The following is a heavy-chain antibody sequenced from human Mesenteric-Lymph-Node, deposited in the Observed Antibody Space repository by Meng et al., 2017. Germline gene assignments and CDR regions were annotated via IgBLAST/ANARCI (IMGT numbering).Heavy chain of an antibody. CDR3: ARRYYYGSGSYAFDP. J-gene: IGHJ5*02. CDR2: IDWDDDK. D-gene: IGHD3-10*01. V-gene: IGHV2-70*18. Sequence: WVRQPPGKALEWLALIDWDDDKYYSTSLKTRLTISKDTSKNQVVLTMTNMDPVDTATYYCARRYYYGSGSYAFDPWGQGTLVTVSS.